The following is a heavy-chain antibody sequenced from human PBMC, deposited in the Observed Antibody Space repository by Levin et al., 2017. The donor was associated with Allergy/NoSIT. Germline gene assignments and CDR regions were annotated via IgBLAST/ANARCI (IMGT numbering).Heavy chain of an antibody. D-gene: IGHD2-21*02. J-gene: IGHJ4*02. Sequence: SETLSLTCTVSGGSISSSSYYWGWIRQPPGKGLEWIGSIYYSGSTYYNPSLKSRVTISVDTSKNQFSLKLSSVTAADTAVYYCARQTYIVVVTAIDYWGQGTLVTVSS. CDR3: ARQTYIVVVTAIDY. V-gene: IGHV4-39*01. CDR2: IYYSGST. CDR1: GGSISSSSYY.